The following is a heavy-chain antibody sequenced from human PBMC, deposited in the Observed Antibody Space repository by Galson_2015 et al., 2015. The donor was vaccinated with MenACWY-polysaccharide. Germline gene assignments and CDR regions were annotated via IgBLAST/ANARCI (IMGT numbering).Heavy chain of an antibody. CDR3: ARDDGRGFLPGGEY. D-gene: IGHD3-3*01. J-gene: IGHJ4*02. Sequence: SLRLSCAGSGFSFSNYWMSWVRQALGKGLEWVANMKEDGSEKYYVDSVKGRFIISRDNAKNSLYLQMNSLRDEETAVYFCARDDGRGFLPGGEYWGQGTLVTVSS. CDR2: MKEDGSEK. CDR1: GFSFSNYW. V-gene: IGHV3-7*01.